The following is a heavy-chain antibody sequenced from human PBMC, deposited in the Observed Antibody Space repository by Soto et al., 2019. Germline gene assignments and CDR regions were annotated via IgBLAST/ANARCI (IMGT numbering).Heavy chain of an antibody. J-gene: IGHJ4*02. CDR3: ARRTNSGPIEY. D-gene: IGHD5-12*01. CDR2: INAGNGNT. CDR1: GFTFTTHA. Sequence: QVHLVQSGAEVKEPGASLKASCKTSGFTFTTHAIHWVRQAPGQRFEWMGWINAGNGNTKYSQRFPDRVTIRRNTSARTGNMELSSLTSEDRAVYDCARRTNSGPIEYWGQGPLVTVSS. V-gene: IGHV1-3*01.